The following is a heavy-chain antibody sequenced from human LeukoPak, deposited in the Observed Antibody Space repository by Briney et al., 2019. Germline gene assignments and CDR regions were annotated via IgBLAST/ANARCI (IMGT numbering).Heavy chain of an antibody. V-gene: IGHV3-7*01. Sequence: GGSLRLSCGASGFTFSNYWVNWVRQAPGKGLEGVANINEDGIEKYYVDSVKGRFTISRDNAKNSMYLQMNRLRVEDTAVYHCLPGRYSYGYWGQGTLVTVSS. J-gene: IGHJ4*02. D-gene: IGHD5-18*01. CDR3: LPGRYSYGY. CDR2: INEDGIEK. CDR1: GFTFSNYW.